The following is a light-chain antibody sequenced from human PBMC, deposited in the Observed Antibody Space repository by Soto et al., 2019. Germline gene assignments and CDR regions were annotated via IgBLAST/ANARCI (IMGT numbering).Light chain of an antibody. CDR3: QQYDSSLWT. CDR1: KSVSSSY. J-gene: IGKJ1*01. Sequence: EIVLTQSPGTLSLSPGERATLSCRASKSVSSSYLAWYQQKPGQAPRLLIYDASSRATGIPDRFSGSGSGTDFTLTISRLEPEDFAVYYCQQYDSSLWTFGQGTKVEIK. CDR2: DAS. V-gene: IGKV3-20*01.